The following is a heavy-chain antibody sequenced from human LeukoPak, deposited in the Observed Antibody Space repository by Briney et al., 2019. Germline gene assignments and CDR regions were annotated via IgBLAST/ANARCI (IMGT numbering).Heavy chain of an antibody. CDR3: ARGGYSSSWYHDS. Sequence: GGSLRLSCAASGFTFSSYGMSWVRQAPGKGLEWVSSISSSSSYMYYADSVKGRFTISRDNAKNSLYMQVNSLRAEDTAVYYCARGGYSSSWYHDSWGQGTLVTVSS. J-gene: IGHJ4*02. D-gene: IGHD6-13*01. CDR2: ISSSSSYM. V-gene: IGHV3-21*01. CDR1: GFTFSSYG.